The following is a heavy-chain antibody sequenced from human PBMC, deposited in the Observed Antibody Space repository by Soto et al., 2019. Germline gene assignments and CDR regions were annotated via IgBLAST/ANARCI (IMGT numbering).Heavy chain of an antibody. Sequence: SVKVSCNAYGGTCSSYAISLVRQAPGQGLEWMGGIIPLFGTANYAEKLQGRVTITADKSTSTAYMELSSLRSEDTAGYYCARDDYYYDSSGGYYGMDVWGQGTTVTVSP. CDR2: IIPLFGTA. V-gene: IGHV1-69*06. J-gene: IGHJ6*01. CDR3: ARDDYYYDSSGGYYGMDV. CDR1: GGTCSSYA. D-gene: IGHD3-22*01.